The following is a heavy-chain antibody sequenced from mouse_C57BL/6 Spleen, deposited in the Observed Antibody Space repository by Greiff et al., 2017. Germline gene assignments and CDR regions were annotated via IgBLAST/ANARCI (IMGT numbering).Heavy chain of an antibody. CDR1: GYTFTSYW. J-gene: IGHJ1*03. D-gene: IGHD2-10*01. Sequence: QVQLQQPGAELVKPGASVMLSCKASGYTFTSYWMHWVKQRHGQGLEWIGMIHPNSGSTNSNVKFKCKATLTVDKSSSTAYLQLSCLTSYDSAVYYCARPYYGNWYFDVWGTGTTLTVSS. CDR3: ARPYYGNWYFDV. CDR2: IHPNSGST. V-gene: IGHV1-64*01.